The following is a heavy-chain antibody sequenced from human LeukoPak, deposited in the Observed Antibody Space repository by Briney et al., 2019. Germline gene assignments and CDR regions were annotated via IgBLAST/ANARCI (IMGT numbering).Heavy chain of an antibody. J-gene: IGHJ4*02. CDR1: GFTFSTYS. CDR3: AREICGSDCYSTFDY. CDR2: ISSSSFTI. Sequence: GGSLRLSCAASGFTFSTYSMNWVRQAPGKGLEWVSYISSSSFTIHYADSVKGRFTISRDNAKSSLYLQMNSLRAEDTAVYYCAREICGSDCYSTFDYWGQGALVTAPS. D-gene: IGHD2-21*02. V-gene: IGHV3-48*04.